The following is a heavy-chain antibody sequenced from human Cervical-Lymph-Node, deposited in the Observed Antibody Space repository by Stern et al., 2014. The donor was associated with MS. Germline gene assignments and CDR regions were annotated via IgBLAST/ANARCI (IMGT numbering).Heavy chain of an antibody. J-gene: IGHJ4*02. D-gene: IGHD2-21*01. V-gene: IGHV3-30-3*01. CDR3: GRDTFRGGGCYFRY. CDR2: VSNEGSKQ. Sequence: QVQLVQSGGGVVQPGRSLRLSCAASGFIFSNYAMHWVRQAPGKGLDWVAFVSNEGSKQFYADSVKGRFTISRDNANNTLYLQMNSLRPEDTAVYYCGRDTFRGGGCYFRYWGQGILITVSS. CDR1: GFIFSNYA.